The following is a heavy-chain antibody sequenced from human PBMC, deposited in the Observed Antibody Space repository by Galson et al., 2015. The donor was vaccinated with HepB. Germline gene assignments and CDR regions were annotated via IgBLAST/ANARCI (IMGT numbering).Heavy chain of an antibody. D-gene: IGHD6-19*01. J-gene: IGHJ5*02. CDR2: ISYDGSNK. CDR3: ARDHCSGCLTYNWFDP. Sequence: SLRLSCAASGFTFSSYAMHWVRQAPGKGLEWVAVISYDGSNKYYADSVKGRFTISRDNSKNTLYLQMNSLRAEDTAVYYCARDHCSGCLTYNWFDPWGQGTLVTVSS. CDR1: GFTFSSYA. V-gene: IGHV3-30*04.